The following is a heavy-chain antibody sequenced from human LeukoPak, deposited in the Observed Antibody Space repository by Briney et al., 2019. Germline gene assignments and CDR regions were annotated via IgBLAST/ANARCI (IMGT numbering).Heavy chain of an antibody. Sequence: PSETLSLTCAVYGGSFSGYYWSWIRQPPGKGLEWIGEINHSGSTNYNPSLKSRVTTSVDTSKNQFSLKLSSVTAADTAVYYCARGLYGITAAWGQGTLVTVSS. V-gene: IGHV4-34*01. CDR1: GGSFSGYY. D-gene: IGHD1-14*01. CDR2: INHSGST. CDR3: ARGLYGITAA. J-gene: IGHJ4*02.